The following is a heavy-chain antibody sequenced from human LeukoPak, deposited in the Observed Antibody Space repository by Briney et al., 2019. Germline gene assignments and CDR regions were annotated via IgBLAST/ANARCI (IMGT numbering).Heavy chain of an antibody. CDR3: AKDWHILTGRNCFDP. Sequence: ASVKVSCKASGYTFTSHGISWVRQAPGQGLEWMGWISTYNGDTNYAQKFQGRVTMSTDTSTSTAYMELRSLRFDDTAIYYCAKDWHILTGRNCFDPWGQGTLVTVSS. V-gene: IGHV1-18*01. J-gene: IGHJ5*02. D-gene: IGHD3-9*01. CDR1: GYTFTSHG. CDR2: ISTYNGDT.